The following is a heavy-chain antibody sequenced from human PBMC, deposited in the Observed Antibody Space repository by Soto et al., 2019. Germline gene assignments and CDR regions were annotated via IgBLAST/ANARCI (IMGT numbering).Heavy chain of an antibody. V-gene: IGHV2-70*01. Sequence: GPTLVNPTQTLTLTCTFSGFSLSTSGMCVSWIRQPPGKALEWLALIDWDDDKYYSTSLKTRLTISKDTSKNQVVLTMTNMDPVDTATYYCARRSPHCSGGSCYLDYWGQGTLVTVSS. D-gene: IGHD2-15*01. CDR3: ARRSPHCSGGSCYLDY. CDR2: IDWDDDK. CDR1: GFSLSTSGMC. J-gene: IGHJ4*02.